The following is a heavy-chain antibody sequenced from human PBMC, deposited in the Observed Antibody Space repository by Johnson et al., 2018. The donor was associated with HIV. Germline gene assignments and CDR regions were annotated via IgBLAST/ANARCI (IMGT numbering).Heavy chain of an antibody. CDR1: GFTISTFW. V-gene: IGHV3-66*01. J-gene: IGHJ3*02. Sequence: VQLVESGGALVQPGGSLRLSCEVSGFTISTFWMHWVRQVPGKGLMWVSVIYSGGSTYYADSVKGRFTISRDNSKNTLYLQMNSLRAEDTAVYYCARGGMDDAFDIWGQGTMVTVSS. CDR3: ARGGMDDAFDI. CDR2: IYSGGST. D-gene: IGHD6-13*01.